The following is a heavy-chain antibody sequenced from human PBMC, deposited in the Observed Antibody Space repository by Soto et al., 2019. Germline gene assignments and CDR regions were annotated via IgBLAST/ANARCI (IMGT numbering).Heavy chain of an antibody. CDR2: LYYTGST. CDR3: ARGGGYDFRSSQAPPIDV. J-gene: IGHJ6*02. CDR1: GGSISDFY. D-gene: IGHD3-3*01. Sequence: SETLSLTCNVSGGSISDFYWSWIRQSPGKRLEWIGYLYYTGSTNYNPALKSRVTISLDTSKNQFSLQVRSVTAADTAVYYCARGGGYDFRSSQAPPIDVWGQGTTATVSS. V-gene: IGHV4-59*01.